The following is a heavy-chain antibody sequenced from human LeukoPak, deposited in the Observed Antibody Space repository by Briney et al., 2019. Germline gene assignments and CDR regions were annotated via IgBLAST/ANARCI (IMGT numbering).Heavy chain of an antibody. J-gene: IGHJ4*02. Sequence: AGGSLRLSCAASGFTFSSYAMSWVRQAPGKGLEWVSAISGSGGSTYYADSVKGRFTISRDNSKNTLYLQMNSLRAEDTAVYYCAKDLTFQGVPTPGFDYRGQGTLVTVSS. CDR2: ISGSGGST. CDR1: GFTFSSYA. CDR3: AKDLTFQGVPTPGFDY. D-gene: IGHD3-16*01. V-gene: IGHV3-23*01.